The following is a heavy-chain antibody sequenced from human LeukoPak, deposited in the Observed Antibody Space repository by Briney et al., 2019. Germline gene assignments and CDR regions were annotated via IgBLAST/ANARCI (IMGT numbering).Heavy chain of an antibody. V-gene: IGHV3-23*01. CDR1: GFTFSSYA. CDR3: ARTIVVTHGWFDP. D-gene: IGHD2-21*01. Sequence: GGSLRLSCAASGFTFSSYAMRWVRQAPGKGLEWVSAISGSGGSTYYANSVKGRFTISRDNSKNTLYLQMNSLRAEDTAVYYCARTIVVTHGWFDPWGQGTLVTVSS. J-gene: IGHJ5*02. CDR2: ISGSGGST.